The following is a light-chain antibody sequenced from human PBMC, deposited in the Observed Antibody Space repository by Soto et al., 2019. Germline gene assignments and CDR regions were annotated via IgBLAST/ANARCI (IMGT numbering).Light chain of an antibody. CDR3: QQYYSSWS. Sequence: DIKMTQSPSTLSGSVGDRVTITCRASQTISSWLAWYQQKPGKVPKLLIFDVSILASGVPSRFSGSGSGTEFTLTISSLQPEDFATYSCQQYYSSWSFGQGTKA. J-gene: IGKJ1*01. V-gene: IGKV1-5*01. CDR1: QTISSW. CDR2: DVS.